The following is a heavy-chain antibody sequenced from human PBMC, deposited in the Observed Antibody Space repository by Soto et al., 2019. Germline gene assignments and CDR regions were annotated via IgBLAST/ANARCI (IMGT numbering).Heavy chain of an antibody. Sequence: LRLSCAASGFTFSSYGMHWVRQAPFKGLEWAAVISYDGSNKYYADSVKGRFTISRDNSKNTLYLQMNSLRAEDTAVYYCAKDVTYYDFWSGYYAYYYYGTDVWGQGTTVTVSS. CDR1: GFTFSSYG. D-gene: IGHD3-3*01. V-gene: IGHV3-30*18. CDR3: AKDVTYYDFWSGYYAYYYYGTDV. J-gene: IGHJ6*02. CDR2: ISYDGSNK.